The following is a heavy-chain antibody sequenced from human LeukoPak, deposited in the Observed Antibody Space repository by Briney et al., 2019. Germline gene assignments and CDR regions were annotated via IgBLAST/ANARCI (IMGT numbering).Heavy chain of an antibody. CDR2: INSTSSTI. D-gene: IGHD4-17*01. J-gene: IGHJ6*03. V-gene: IGHV3-48*01. Sequence: GGSQRLSCAASGFTFSSYSMKWVRPAPGKGLEWVSYINSTSSTIYYADPVKGRFTISRDNAKNSLYLQMHSLRADDTAVYYCARDGRSYDDYYYYYYMDVWGKGTTVTVSS. CDR1: GFTFSSYS. CDR3: ARDGRSYDDYYYYYYMDV.